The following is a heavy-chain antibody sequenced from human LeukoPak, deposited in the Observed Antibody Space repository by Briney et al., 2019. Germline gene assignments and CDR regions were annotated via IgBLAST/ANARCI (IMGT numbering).Heavy chain of an antibody. J-gene: IGHJ6*02. Sequence: PPETLSLTCTVSGGSVTGNSYYWGWIRQPPGKGLEWIASSHYSGSTYYNPSLQSRVSISVDTSKNQFSLKLSSATAADTAVYYCARLSGYFFGMDVWGQGTTVTVSS. D-gene: IGHD6-25*01. CDR1: GGSVTGNSYY. CDR3: ARLSGYFFGMDV. CDR2: SHYSGST. V-gene: IGHV4-39*01.